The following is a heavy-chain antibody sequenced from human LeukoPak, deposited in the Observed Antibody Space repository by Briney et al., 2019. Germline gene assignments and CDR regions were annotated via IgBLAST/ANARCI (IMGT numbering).Heavy chain of an antibody. D-gene: IGHD2-2*01. Sequence: GGSLRLSCAASGFTFSDYYMNWVRQAPGKGLEWVSSISGSSTIYYADSVKGRFTISRDNAKNSLYLQMNSLRAEDTAVYYCARYDIVVVPAARRDYYYYGMDVWGKGTTVTVSS. V-gene: IGHV3-69-1*01. CDR1: GFTFSDYY. CDR3: ARYDIVVVPAARRDYYYYGMDV. J-gene: IGHJ6*04. CDR2: ISGSSTI.